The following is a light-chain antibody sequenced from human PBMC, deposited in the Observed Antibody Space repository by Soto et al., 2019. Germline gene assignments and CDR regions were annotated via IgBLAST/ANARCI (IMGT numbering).Light chain of an antibody. Sequence: DIQMPQSPSTLSASVGDTVTVTCRASQSVSGWLAWYQQKPGEAPKLLIYDASSLESGVPSRFSGSGSGTEFTLTISSLQPDDFATYYCQQYNSYWTFGQGTKVDIK. CDR3: QQYNSYWT. CDR2: DAS. V-gene: IGKV1-5*01. J-gene: IGKJ1*01. CDR1: QSVSGW.